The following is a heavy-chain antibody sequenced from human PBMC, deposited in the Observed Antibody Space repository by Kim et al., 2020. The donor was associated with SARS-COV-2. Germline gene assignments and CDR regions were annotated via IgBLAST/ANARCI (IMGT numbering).Heavy chain of an antibody. CDR3: ARRGGVGATGDFDY. Sequence: NPSIKSRVTISVDKSKNQFSLKLSSVTAADTAVYYWARRGGVGATGDFDYWGQGTLVTVSS. D-gene: IGHD1-26*01. J-gene: IGHJ4*02. V-gene: IGHV4-4*02.